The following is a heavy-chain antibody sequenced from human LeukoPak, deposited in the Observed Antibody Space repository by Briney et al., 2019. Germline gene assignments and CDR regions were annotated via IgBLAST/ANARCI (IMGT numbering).Heavy chain of an antibody. CDR2: INHSGST. CDR3: ASFTFGGAFDP. V-gene: IGHV4-34*01. Sequence: SETLSLTCAVYGGSFSGYYWSWIRQPPGKGLEWIGEINHSGSTNYNPSLKSRVTISVDKSKNQFSLKLSSVPAADTAVYYCASFTFGGAFDPWGQGTLVTVSS. J-gene: IGHJ5*02. CDR1: GGSFSGYY. D-gene: IGHD3-16*01.